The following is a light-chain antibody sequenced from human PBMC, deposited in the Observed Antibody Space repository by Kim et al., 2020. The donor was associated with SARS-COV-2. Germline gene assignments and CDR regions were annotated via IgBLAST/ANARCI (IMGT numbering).Light chain of an antibody. J-gene: IGLJ3*02. Sequence: GRRVTISCAGSSSNIGAGYDVHWYQQLPGTAPKLLIYGNTNRPSGVPDRFSGSTSGTSASLAINGLQAEDEADYYCQCYDSSLSEVFGGGTQLTVL. CDR1: SSNIGAGYD. V-gene: IGLV1-40*01. CDR3: QCYDSSLSEV. CDR2: GNT.